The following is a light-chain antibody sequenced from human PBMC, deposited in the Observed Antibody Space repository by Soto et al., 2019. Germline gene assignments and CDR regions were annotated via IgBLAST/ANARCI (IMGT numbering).Light chain of an antibody. Sequence: QSVLTQPASVSRSPGQSITISCTGTSSDVGSYNLVSWYQQHPGKAPKLLIYDGSKRPSGVSNRFSESKSGNTASQTISRLQFEVEADYYCCSYVGNSAWVFGSGSKVTVL. CDR2: DGS. J-gene: IGLJ1*01. CDR1: SSDVGSYNL. V-gene: IGLV2-23*01. CDR3: CSYVGNSAWV.